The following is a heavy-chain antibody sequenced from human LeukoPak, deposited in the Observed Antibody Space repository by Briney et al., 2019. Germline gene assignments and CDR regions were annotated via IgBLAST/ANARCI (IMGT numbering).Heavy chain of an antibody. V-gene: IGHV1-46*01. CDR3: ARAPGAAAGTNY. CDR1: GGTFSSYA. Sequence: ASVKVSCKASGGTFSSYAISWVRQAPGQGLEWMGIINPSGGSTSYAQKFQGRVTMTRDTSTSTVYMELSSLRSEDTAVYYCARAPGAAAGTNYWGQGTLVTVSS. CDR2: INPSGGST. D-gene: IGHD6-13*01. J-gene: IGHJ4*02.